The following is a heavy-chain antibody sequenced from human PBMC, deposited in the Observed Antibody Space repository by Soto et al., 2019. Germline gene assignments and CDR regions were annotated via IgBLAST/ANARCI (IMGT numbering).Heavy chain of an antibody. D-gene: IGHD3-22*01. J-gene: IGHJ6*02. CDR1: GGTFSSYA. CDR3: ASGAYYDSSGYYSPPYYYYYGMDV. V-gene: IGHV1-69*13. CDR2: IIPIFGTA. Sequence: SVKVSCKASGGTFSSYAISWVRQAPGQGLEWMGGIIPIFGTANYAQKFQGRVTITADESTSTAYMELSSLRSEDTAVYYCASGAYYDSSGYYSPPYYYYYGMDVWGQGTTVTVSS.